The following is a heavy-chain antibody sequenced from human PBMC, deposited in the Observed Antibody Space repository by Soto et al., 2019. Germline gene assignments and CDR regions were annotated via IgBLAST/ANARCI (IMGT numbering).Heavy chain of an antibody. CDR1: GFTFSSYA. CDR3: AKSDLKSLPGSYYYYYGMDV. D-gene: IGHD3-10*01. J-gene: IGHJ6*02. Sequence: EVQLLESGGGLVQPGGSLRLSCAASGFTFSSYAMSWVRQAPGKGLEWVSAISGSGGSTYYADSVKGRFTISRDNSKNTLYLQMNSLRAEDTAVYYCAKSDLKSLPGSYYYYYGMDVWGQGTTVTVSS. CDR2: ISGSGGST. V-gene: IGHV3-23*01.